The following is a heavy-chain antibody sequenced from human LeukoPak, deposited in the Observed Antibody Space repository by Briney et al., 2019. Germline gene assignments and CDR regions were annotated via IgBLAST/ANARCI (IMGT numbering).Heavy chain of an antibody. J-gene: IGHJ4*02. Sequence: SETLPLTCIVSGGSISSYYWSWIRQPPGKGLEWIGYIYYSGSTNYNPSLKSRVTISVVTSKNQFSLKLSSVTAADTAVYYCARARYSSAPFDYWGQGTLITVSS. CDR1: GGSISSYY. CDR2: IYYSGST. D-gene: IGHD6-25*01. CDR3: ARARYSSAPFDY. V-gene: IGHV4-59*01.